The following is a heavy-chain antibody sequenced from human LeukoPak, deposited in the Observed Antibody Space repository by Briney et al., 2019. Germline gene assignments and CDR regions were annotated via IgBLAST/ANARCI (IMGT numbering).Heavy chain of an antibody. CDR2: IKQDGSEK. J-gene: IGHJ4*02. CDR1: GFTFSDFW. CDR3: AKDWGSGWYVFDY. V-gene: IGHV3-7*03. D-gene: IGHD6-19*01. Sequence: GGSLRLSCVASGFTFSDFWMTWARQVPGKGLEWVANIKQDGSEKYYVDSVRGRFTISRVNAKNSLYLQMNSLRAEDTALYYCAKDWGSGWYVFDYWGQGTLVTVSS.